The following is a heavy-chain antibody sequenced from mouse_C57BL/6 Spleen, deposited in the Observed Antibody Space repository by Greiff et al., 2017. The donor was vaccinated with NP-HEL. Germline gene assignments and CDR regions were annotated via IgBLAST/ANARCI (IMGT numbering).Heavy chain of an antibody. CDR1: GYTFTSYW. CDR3: AYAMDY. J-gene: IGHJ4*01. V-gene: IGHV1-55*01. CDR2: IYPGRGST. Sequence: VQLQQPGAELVKPGASVKMSCKASGYTFTSYWITWVPQRPGQGLEWIGDIYPGRGSTNYNEKFKSKATLTVDTSSSTADMQLSSLTSEDSAVDYCAYAMDYWGQGTSVTVSS.